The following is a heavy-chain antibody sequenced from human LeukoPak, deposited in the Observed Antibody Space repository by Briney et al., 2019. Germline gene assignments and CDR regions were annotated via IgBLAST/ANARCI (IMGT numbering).Heavy chain of an antibody. CDR1: GFTFGSYA. CDR3: AKDSTPRLRYNWFDP. V-gene: IGHV3-23*01. Sequence: GGSLRLSCAASGFTFGSYAMSWVRQAPGKGLEWVSAISGSGGSTYYADSVKGRFTISRDNSKNTLYLQMNSLRAEDTAVYYCAKDSTPRLRYNWFDPWGQGTLVTVSS. CDR2: ISGSGGST. J-gene: IGHJ5*02. D-gene: IGHD2/OR15-2a*01.